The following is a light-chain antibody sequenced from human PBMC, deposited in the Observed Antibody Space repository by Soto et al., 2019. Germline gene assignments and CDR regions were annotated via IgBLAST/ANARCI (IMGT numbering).Light chain of an antibody. CDR1: SSDIGDYYY. V-gene: IGLV2-14*01. CDR2: DVT. CDR3: CTYTAIALDVV. J-gene: IGLJ2*01. Sequence: QSALTQPASVSGSPGQSITISCTGTSSDIGDYYYVSWYQHLPGKAPKLLIFDVTHRPSGVSDRFFGSKSGNTASLTIAGGLHDDEADYYYCTYTAIALDVVFGGGTKVTVL.